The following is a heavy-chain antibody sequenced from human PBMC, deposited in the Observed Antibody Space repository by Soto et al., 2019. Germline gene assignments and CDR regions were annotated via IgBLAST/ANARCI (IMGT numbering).Heavy chain of an antibody. Sequence: ASVKVSCKASGYTFTGYYMHWVRQAPGQGLERMGWINPNSGGTNYAQKFQGWVTMTRDTSISTAYMELSRLRSEDTAVYYCARDYYKYYDSSGYYRSPAYWGQGTLVTVSS. CDR2: INPNSGGT. CDR1: GYTFTGYY. D-gene: IGHD3-22*01. CDR3: ARDYYKYYDSSGYYRSPAY. J-gene: IGHJ4*02. V-gene: IGHV1-2*04.